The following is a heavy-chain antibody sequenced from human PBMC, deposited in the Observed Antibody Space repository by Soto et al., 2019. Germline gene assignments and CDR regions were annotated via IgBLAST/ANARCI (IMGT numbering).Heavy chain of an antibody. Sequence: QEHLQQWGAGLLKASETLSLTCAVYSGSFSGYYWSWIRQPPGKGLEWIGEIIHSGDTNYNPSLKSRVSISIDTSKNQFSLKVRSVTAADTAVYYCARKVSSGWYVDYWGQGTLVTVSS. CDR2: IIHSGDT. CDR1: SGSFSGYY. D-gene: IGHD6-19*01. J-gene: IGHJ4*02. CDR3: ARKVSSGWYVDY. V-gene: IGHV4-34*12.